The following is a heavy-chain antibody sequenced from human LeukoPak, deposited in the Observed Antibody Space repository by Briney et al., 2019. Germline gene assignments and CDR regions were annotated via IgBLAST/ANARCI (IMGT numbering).Heavy chain of an antibody. CDR1: GFTFSSYA. Sequence: GGSLRLSCAASGFTFSSYAMHWVRQAPGKGLEWVAVISYDGSNKYYADSVKGRFTISRDNSKNTLYLQMDSLRAEDTAVYYCARDSSLLHWGQGTLVTVSS. CDR3: ARDSSLLH. V-gene: IGHV3-30-3*01. J-gene: IGHJ4*02. CDR2: ISYDGSNK. D-gene: IGHD2/OR15-2a*01.